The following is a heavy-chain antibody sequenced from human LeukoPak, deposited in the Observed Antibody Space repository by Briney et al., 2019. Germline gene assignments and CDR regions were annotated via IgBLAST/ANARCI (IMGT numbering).Heavy chain of an antibody. J-gene: IGHJ4*02. CDR1: GGSISSNYY. CDR2: FFYSGST. CDR3: ARARGRYIDFLDY. D-gene: IGHD3-9*01. Sequence: PSETLSLTCTVSGGSISSNYYWGWIRQPPGKGLEWIVSFFYSGSTYYNPSLKSRVPISVDTSKNQFSLRLTSVTAADTAVYYCARARGRYIDFLDYWGQGTLITVSS. V-gene: IGHV4-39*01.